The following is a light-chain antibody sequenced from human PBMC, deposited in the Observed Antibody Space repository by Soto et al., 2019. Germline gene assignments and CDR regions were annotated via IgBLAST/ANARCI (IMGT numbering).Light chain of an antibody. CDR1: QSISGT. CDR2: ETS. Sequence: EIVMTQSPATLSVSPGGRATLSCRASQSISGTLAWYQQKPGQAPRLLIYETSSRATGIPDRFSGSGSQTDFTLTISRLEPEDFAVYYCQQYGTSPRTFGQGTKVDI. V-gene: IGKV3-20*01. J-gene: IGKJ1*01. CDR3: QQYGTSPRT.